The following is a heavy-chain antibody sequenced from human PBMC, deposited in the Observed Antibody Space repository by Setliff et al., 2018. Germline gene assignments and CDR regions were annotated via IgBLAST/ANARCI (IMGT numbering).Heavy chain of an antibody. J-gene: IGHJ4*02. CDR1: GFTFSSHD. CDR2: IGTAGDT. Sequence: GGSLRLSCAASGFTFSSHDMHWVRQATGKGLEWVSPIGTAGDTYYPASVKGRFIIFRENAKSSLCPQMNSLKSDDTAVYYCARDRIMYYGSSGSDYWGQGTLVTVSS. V-gene: IGHV3-13*01. D-gene: IGHD3-16*01. CDR3: ARDRIMYYGSSGSDY.